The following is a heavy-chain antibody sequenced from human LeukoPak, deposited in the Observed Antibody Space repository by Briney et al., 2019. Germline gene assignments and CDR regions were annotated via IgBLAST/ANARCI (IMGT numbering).Heavy chain of an antibody. CDR3: ARDGHSGSFYDY. J-gene: IGHJ4*02. V-gene: IGHV3-7*04. CDR2: IKKDGREK. Sequence: GGSLRLSCAASGFTFSSWWMSWVRQAPGKGLEWVANIKKDGREKYYVDSVKGRFTISRDNAKNSLYLQMNSLRAEDTAVYCCARDGHSGSFYDYWGQGTLVTVSS. D-gene: IGHD1-26*01. CDR1: GFTFSSWW.